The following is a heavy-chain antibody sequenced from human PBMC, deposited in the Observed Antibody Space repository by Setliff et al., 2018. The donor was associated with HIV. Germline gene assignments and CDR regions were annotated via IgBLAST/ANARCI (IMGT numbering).Heavy chain of an antibody. CDR1: GFTFSAFA. V-gene: IGHV3-23*01. D-gene: IGHD3-3*01. CDR2: ISGGGGSK. J-gene: IGHJ4*02. CDR3: ARVFQSYFFDF. Sequence: GSLRLSCVASGFTFSAFAMTWVRQAPGTGLEWIATISGGGGSKYYADSVKGRFIISRDNFKDTLYLQTDSLRAEDTAVYYCARVFQSYFFDFWGQGTLVTVSS.